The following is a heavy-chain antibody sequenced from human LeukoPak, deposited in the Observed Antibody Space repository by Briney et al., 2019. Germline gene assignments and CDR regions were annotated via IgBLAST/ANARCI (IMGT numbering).Heavy chain of an antibody. D-gene: IGHD3-10*01. CDR1: GFTFSSYS. CDR2: ISSSSSYI. J-gene: IGHJ4*02. Sequence: GGSLRLSCAASGFTFSSYSMNWVRQAPGKGLEWVSSISSSSSYIYYADSVKGRFTISRDSAKNSLYLQMNSLRAEDTAVYYCARDLRLYYYGSGSRSPPRYWGQGTLVTVSS. CDR3: ARDLRLYYYGSGSRSPPRY. V-gene: IGHV3-21*01.